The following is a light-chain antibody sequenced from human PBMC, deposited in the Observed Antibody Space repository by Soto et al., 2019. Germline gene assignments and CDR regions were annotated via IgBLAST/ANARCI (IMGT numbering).Light chain of an antibody. J-gene: IGKJ2*01. V-gene: IGKV3-20*01. CDR3: HHYDSAHYT. CDR1: QTVGTNY. CDR2: VIS. Sequence: EIVLTQSPGTLSLSPGEGATRSCRASQTVGTNYLACYQQKPDQAPRLLMYVISSTATVIPDSFIVSGFWKAFTITISNLDPEDFAVYYCHHYDSAHYTFGQGTKVAIK.